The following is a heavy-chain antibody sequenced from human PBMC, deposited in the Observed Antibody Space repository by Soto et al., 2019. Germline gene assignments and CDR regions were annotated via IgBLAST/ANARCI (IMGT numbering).Heavy chain of an antibody. CDR2: INSDGSIT. CDR1: GFTFISYW. V-gene: IGHV3-74*01. J-gene: IGHJ4*02. D-gene: IGHD5-18*01. CDR3: ARAIQLGIYDY. Sequence: EVQLVESGGGLVQPGGSLRLSCAASGFTFISYWVHWVRQAPGKGLMWVSRINSDGSITNYADSVKGRFTISRDNAENTVYLQMNSLRAEDTAVYYCARAIQLGIYDYWGQGTLVTVSS.